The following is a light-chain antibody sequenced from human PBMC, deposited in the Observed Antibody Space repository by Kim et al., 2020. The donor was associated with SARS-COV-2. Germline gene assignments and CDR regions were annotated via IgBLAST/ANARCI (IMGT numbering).Light chain of an antibody. J-gene: IGLJ1*01. Sequence: RLTISCSGRSSKHDSHFVSWYQQLPGTTPKLLIYRNDQRPSGVPDRFSGSKSGTSASLAISGLRSEDEAEYYCASWDDSLSVLYVFGTGTKVTVL. CDR2: RND. V-gene: IGLV1-47*01. CDR3: ASWDDSLSVLYV. CDR1: SSKHDSHF.